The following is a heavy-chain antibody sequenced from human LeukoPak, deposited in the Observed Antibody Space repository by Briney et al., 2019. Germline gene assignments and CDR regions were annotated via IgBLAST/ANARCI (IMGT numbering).Heavy chain of an antibody. Sequence: SVKVSCKASGGTFSSYAISWVRQAPGQGLEWMGRINPIFGIANYAQKFQGRVTITADESTSTAYMELSSLRSEDTAVYYCARAESGSYYHFDYWGQGTLVTVSS. CDR1: GGTFSSYA. CDR3: ARAESGSYYHFDY. J-gene: IGHJ4*02. CDR2: INPIFGIA. V-gene: IGHV1-69*15. D-gene: IGHD1-26*01.